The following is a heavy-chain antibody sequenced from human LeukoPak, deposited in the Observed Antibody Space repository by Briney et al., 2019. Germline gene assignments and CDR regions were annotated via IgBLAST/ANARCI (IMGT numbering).Heavy chain of an antibody. CDR3: AREGGAYNWNVAGWFDP. V-gene: IGHV3-53*01. Sequence: GGSLRLSCAASGFTVSSNYMLWVRQAPGKGLEWVSVIYNCGSTYDAASVKCRVTTSTDNSKNTLYHQINSLRAEDTAVYYCAREGGAYNWNVAGWFDPWGQGTLVTVSS. D-gene: IGHD1-1*01. CDR1: GFTVSSNY. CDR2: IYNCGST. J-gene: IGHJ5*02.